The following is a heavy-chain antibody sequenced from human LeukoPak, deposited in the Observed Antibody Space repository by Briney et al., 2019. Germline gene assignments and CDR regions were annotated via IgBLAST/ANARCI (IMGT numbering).Heavy chain of an antibody. Sequence: ASVKVSCKASGYTFTSYGISWVRQAPGQGLEWMGWISAYNGNTNYAQKLQGRVTMTTDTSTSTAYMELSSLRSEDTAVYYCARGSMVRGVLNWFDPWGQGTLVTVSS. D-gene: IGHD3-10*01. CDR2: ISAYNGNT. CDR3: ARGSMVRGVLNWFDP. V-gene: IGHV1-18*01. J-gene: IGHJ5*02. CDR1: GYTFTSYG.